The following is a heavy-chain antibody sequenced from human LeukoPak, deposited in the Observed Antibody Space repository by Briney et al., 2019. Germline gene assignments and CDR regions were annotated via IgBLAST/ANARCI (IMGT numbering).Heavy chain of an antibody. CDR2: IRDKVSGGTT. Sequence: PGGSLRLSCRGSGLSFCGDAVSWVRQAPGKGLEWVGFIRDKVSGGTTEYVASVRGRFTISRDDSRSIAYLQMTRLKTEGTAVYYCTINYYNGSLYEDYWGQGTLVTVSS. CDR3: TINYYNGSLYEDY. D-gene: IGHD3-22*01. J-gene: IGHJ4*02. CDR1: GLSFCGDA. V-gene: IGHV3-49*04.